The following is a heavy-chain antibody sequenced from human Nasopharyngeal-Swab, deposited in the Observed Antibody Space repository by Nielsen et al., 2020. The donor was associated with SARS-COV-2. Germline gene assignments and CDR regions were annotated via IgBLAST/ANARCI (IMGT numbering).Heavy chain of an antibody. CDR2: ISYDGNTK. D-gene: IGHD3-10*01. CDR1: GFTLSHYG. CDR3: ARDDGGLGDY. J-gene: IGHJ4*02. Sequence: GESLKISCAASGFTLSHYGMHWVRQAPGKGLEWAAAISYDGNTKYYADSAKGRFTISRDSAKNALYLEMSSLRPEDTAVYFCARDDGGLGDYWGQGTLVTVSS. V-gene: IGHV3-30*03.